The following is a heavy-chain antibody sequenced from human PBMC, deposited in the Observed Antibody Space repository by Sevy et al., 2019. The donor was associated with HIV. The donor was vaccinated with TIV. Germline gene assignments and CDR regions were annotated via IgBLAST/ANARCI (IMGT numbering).Heavy chain of an antibody. CDR2: IYSSGST. V-gene: IGHV4-4*07. CDR3: ARAPDFWSGYTLGY. J-gene: IGHJ4*02. CDR1: GGSISSYY. D-gene: IGHD3-3*01. Sequence: SETLSLTCTVSGGSISSYYWSWIRQPAGKGLEWIGRIYSSGSTNYNPSLKSRITMSLDTSKNQFSLKLSSVTAADTAGYYCARAPDFWSGYTLGYWGQGTLVTVSS.